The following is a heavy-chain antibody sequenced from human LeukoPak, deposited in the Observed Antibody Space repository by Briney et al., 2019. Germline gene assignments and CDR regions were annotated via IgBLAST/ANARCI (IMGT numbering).Heavy chain of an antibody. V-gene: IGHV4-39*01. CDR1: GGSIISTNYY. J-gene: IGHJ4*02. D-gene: IGHD3-9*01. Sequence: SETLFLTCDVSGGSIISTNYYWGWIRQPPGKGLEWLGSILHSGSTYSNPSLHSRAALSVDTSKNQFSLTVNSVTTADTAVYYCARHQLIDWAPAVDYWGQGMLVTVSS. CDR3: ARHQLIDWAPAVDY. CDR2: ILHSGST.